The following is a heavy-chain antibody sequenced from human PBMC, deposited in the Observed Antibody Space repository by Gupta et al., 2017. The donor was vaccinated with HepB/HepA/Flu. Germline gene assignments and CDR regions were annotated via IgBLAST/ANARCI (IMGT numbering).Heavy chain of an antibody. CDR2: IYPGGAT. J-gene: IGHJ4*02. CDR3: ARRFYGDYSRLDY. Sequence: QVQLQESGPGLVKPSGTLSLTCAVSGASISDNNWWSWVRQPPGKGLEWIGEIYPGGATNYNPSLKSRVTIAVDKSKNQFSLQRTSVTAADTALYYCARRFYGDYSRLDYWGQGTLVSVSS. D-gene: IGHD4-17*01. CDR1: GASISDNNW. V-gene: IGHV4-4*02.